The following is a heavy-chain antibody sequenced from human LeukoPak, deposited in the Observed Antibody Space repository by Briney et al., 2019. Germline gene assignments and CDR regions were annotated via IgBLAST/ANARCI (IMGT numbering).Heavy chain of an antibody. D-gene: IGHD3-16*01. CDR1: GGTFSSYA. CDR2: IIPIFGTA. V-gene: IGHV1-69*06. CDR3: ASFSGIMIEGSGYFDY. J-gene: IGHJ4*02. Sequence: ASVKVSCKASGGTFSSYAISWVRQAPGQGLEWMGGIIPIFGTANYAQKFQGRVTITADKSTSTAYMELSSLRSEDTAVYYCASFSGIMIEGSGYFDYWGQGTLVTVSS.